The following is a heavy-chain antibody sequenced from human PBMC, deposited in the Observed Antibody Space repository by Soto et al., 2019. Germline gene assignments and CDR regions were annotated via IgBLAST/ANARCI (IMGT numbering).Heavy chain of an antibody. CDR3: ARGYCSSTSCYAGWFDP. CDR1: GYTFTSYY. CDR2: INPSGGST. Sequence: QVQLVQSGAEVKKPGASVKVSCKASGYTFTSYYMHWVRQAPGQGLEWMGIINPSGGSTSYAQKFRGRVTMTRDTSTSTVYMELSSLRSEDTAVYYCARGYCSSTSCYAGWFDPWGQGTLVTVSS. D-gene: IGHD2-2*01. V-gene: IGHV1-46*03. J-gene: IGHJ5*02.